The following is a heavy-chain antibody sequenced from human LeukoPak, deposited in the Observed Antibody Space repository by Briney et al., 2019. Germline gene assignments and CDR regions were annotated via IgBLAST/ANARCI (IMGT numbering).Heavy chain of an antibody. J-gene: IGHJ3*02. V-gene: IGHV3-21*01. CDR3: AIDKQLWAFDI. CDR1: GFTFSSYS. Sequence: GGSLRLSCAASGFTFSSYSMNWVRQAPGKGLEWVSSIRSSSSNIYYADSVKGRFTISRDNAKNSLYLQMNSLRAEDTAVYYCAIDKQLWAFDICGQGTMFTVSS. CDR2: IRSSSSNI. D-gene: IGHD6-13*01.